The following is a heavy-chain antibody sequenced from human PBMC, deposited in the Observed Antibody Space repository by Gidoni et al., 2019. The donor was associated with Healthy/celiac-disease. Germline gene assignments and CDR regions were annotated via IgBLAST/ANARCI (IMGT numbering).Heavy chain of an antibody. CDR2: IIPILGIA. V-gene: IGHV1-69*09. Sequence: QGPLVQAGAEVKQPGSSVKGSCNASGGTFSRYAISRRRQAPGQGLEWMGRIIPILGIANYGQKFQGSVTITADKSTSTAYMELSSLRSEDTAVYYCARDDCVGIQLCLSYYYYYGMDVWGQGTTVTVSS. D-gene: IGHD5-18*01. CDR1: GGTFSRYA. J-gene: IGHJ6*02. CDR3: ARDDCVGIQLCLSYYYYYGMDV.